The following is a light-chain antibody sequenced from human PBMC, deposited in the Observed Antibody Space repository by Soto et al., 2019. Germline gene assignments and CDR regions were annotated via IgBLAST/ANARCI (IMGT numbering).Light chain of an antibody. CDR2: AAS. Sequence: DIQMTQSLPSVSASVGDIVTITYRASQGITSWLAWYQQKPGKAPKTMIYAASTLQSGVPSRFSGSGSGTDFTLTISCLQSEDFATYYCQQYYSYPQTLGQGTRLEIK. V-gene: IGKV1D-16*01. J-gene: IGKJ5*01. CDR3: QQYYSYPQT. CDR1: QGITSW.